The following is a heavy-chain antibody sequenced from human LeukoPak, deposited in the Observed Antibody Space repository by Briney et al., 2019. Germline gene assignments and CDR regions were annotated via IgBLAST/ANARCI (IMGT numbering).Heavy chain of an antibody. V-gene: IGHV4-61*02. CDR1: GGSISRGSYY. CDR3: ARGPGSGYTHTFDY. CDR2: IYTSGST. J-gene: IGHJ4*02. Sequence: SETLSLTCTVSGGSISRGSYYWSWIRQPAGKGLEWIGRIYTSGSTNYNPSLKSRVTISVDTSKNQFSLKLSSVTAADTAVYYCARGPGSGYTHTFDYWGQGTLVTVSS. D-gene: IGHD5-24*01.